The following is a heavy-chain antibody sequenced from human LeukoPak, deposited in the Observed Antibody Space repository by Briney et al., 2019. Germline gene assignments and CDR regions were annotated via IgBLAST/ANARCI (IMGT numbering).Heavy chain of an antibody. CDR1: GGTFSSYA. V-gene: IGHV1-69*05. J-gene: IGHJ4*02. Sequence: SVKVSCKASGGTFSSYAISWVRQAPGQGLEWMGGIIPVFGTANYAQKFQGRVTITTDESTSTAYMELSSLRSEDTAVYYCARDGDSGYDDWGQGTLVTVSS. D-gene: IGHD5-12*01. CDR2: IIPVFGTA. CDR3: ARDGDSGYDD.